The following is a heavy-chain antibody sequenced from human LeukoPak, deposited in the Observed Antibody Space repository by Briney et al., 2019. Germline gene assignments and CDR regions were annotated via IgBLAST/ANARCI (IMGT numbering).Heavy chain of an antibody. Sequence: QPGGSLRLSCAASGFTFSSYAMSWVRQAPGKGLEWVSAISGSGGSTYYADSVKGRFTISRDNSKNTLYLQMNSLRAEDTAVYYCEKERHYYDSSGYYYYFDYWGQGTLVTVSS. V-gene: IGHV3-23*01. CDR3: EKERHYYDSSGYYYYFDY. CDR1: GFTFSSYA. CDR2: ISGSGGST. J-gene: IGHJ4*02. D-gene: IGHD3-22*01.